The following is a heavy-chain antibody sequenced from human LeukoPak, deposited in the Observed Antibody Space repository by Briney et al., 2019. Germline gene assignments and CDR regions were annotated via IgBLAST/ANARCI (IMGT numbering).Heavy chain of an antibody. D-gene: IGHD3-22*01. Sequence: GGSLRLSCAASGFTFRDYYMHWVRQAPGKGLEWISYISNNGDTISYADSVKGRFTISRDNSKNTLYLQMNSLRAEDTAVYYCAKVPSMIVVVITPYFDYWGQGTLVTVSS. CDR3: AKVPSMIVVVITPYFDY. V-gene: IGHV3-11*01. CDR2: ISNNGDTI. J-gene: IGHJ4*02. CDR1: GFTFRDYY.